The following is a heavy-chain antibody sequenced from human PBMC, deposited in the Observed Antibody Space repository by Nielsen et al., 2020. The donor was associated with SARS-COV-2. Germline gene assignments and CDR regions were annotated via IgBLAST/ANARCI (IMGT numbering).Heavy chain of an antibody. V-gene: IGHV4-59*01. D-gene: IGHD6-13*01. J-gene: IGHJ5*02. CDR3: ARALLSGYSSSWYGSPTLLWFDP. CDR2: IYYSGST. Sequence: WIRQPPGKGLEWIGYIYYSGSTNYNPSLKSRVTISVDTSKNQFSLKLSSVTAADTAVYYCARALLSGYSSSWYGSPTLLWFDPWGQGTLVTVSS.